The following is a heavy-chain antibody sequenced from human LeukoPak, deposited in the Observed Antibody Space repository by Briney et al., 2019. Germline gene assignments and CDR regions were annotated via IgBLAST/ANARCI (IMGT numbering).Heavy chain of an antibody. CDR3: ARAASAYFDY. J-gene: IGHJ4*02. V-gene: IGHV3-30*04. Sequence: GRSLRLSCAASGFTFSSYAMHWVRQAPGKGLEWVAVISYDGSNKYYADSVKGRFTISRDNSKNTLYLQMNSLRAEDTAVYYCARAASAYFDYWGQGTLVTVS. CDR2: ISYDGSNK. CDR1: GFTFSSYA.